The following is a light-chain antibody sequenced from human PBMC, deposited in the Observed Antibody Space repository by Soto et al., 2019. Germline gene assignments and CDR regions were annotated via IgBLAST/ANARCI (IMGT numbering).Light chain of an antibody. CDR3: LLYYGGAPLV. J-gene: IGLJ3*02. CDR1: TGAVTSGNY. V-gene: IGLV7-43*01. Sequence: QTVVTQEPSLTVSPGGTVTLTCASSTGAVTSGNYPSWFQQKPGQAPRTLIYTTDDKHSWTPARFSGSLLGGKAALTLSGVQPEDEAEYSCLLYYGGAPLVFGGGTQRPVL. CDR2: TTD.